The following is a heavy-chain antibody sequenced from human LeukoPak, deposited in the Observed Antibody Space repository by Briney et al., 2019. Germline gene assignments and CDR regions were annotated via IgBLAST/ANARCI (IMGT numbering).Heavy chain of an antibody. CDR2: MSPNSGNT. V-gene: IGHV1-8*01. D-gene: IGHD4-17*01. CDR3: ARDSLYGVVDY. Sequence: ASVKVSCKASGYTFTSYDINWVRQATGQGLEWMGWMSPNSGNTGYAQKFQGRVTMTRDTSIGTAYLELSSLKSEDTAVYYCARDSLYGVVDYWGQGTLVTVSS. J-gene: IGHJ4*02. CDR1: GYTFTSYD.